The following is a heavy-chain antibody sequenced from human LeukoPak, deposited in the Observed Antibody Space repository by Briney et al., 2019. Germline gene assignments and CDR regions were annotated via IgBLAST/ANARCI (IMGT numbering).Heavy chain of an antibody. Sequence: SGTLSLTCAVYGESFSGYYWSWVRQSPGKGLEWIGEINHGGSTNYNSSLKSRVTISVDTSKSQFSLRLSSVTAADTAVYYCAKVYSSSSRDAFDVWGQGTMVTVSS. V-gene: IGHV4-34*01. D-gene: IGHD6-6*01. CDR3: AKVYSSSSRDAFDV. J-gene: IGHJ3*01. CDR2: INHGGST. CDR1: GESFSGYY.